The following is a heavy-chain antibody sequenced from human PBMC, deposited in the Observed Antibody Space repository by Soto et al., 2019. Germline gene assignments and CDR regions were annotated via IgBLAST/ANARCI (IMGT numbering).Heavy chain of an antibody. CDR1: GYSFPSYW. CDR2: IYPGDSDT. J-gene: IGHJ3*02. V-gene: IGHV5-51*01. CDR3: ARQSTVVTRDAFDI. Sequence: PGESLKISCKGSGYSFPSYWIGWMRQMPGKGLEWMGIIYPGDSDTRYSPSFQGQVTISADKSISTAYLQWSSLKASDTAMYYCARQSTVVTRDAFDIWGQGTMVTVSS. D-gene: IGHD4-17*01.